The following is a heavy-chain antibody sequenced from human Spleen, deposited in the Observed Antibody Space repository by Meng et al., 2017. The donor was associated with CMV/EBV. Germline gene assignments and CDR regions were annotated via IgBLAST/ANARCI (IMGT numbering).Heavy chain of an antibody. V-gene: IGHV4-59*01. J-gene: IGHJ6*02. Sequence: SETLSLTCTVSGGSISSYYWSWIRQPPGKGLEWIGYIYYSGSTNYNPSLKSRVTISVDTSKNQFSLKLSSVTAADTAVYYCAREGGQYRGSSYYGMDVWGQGTTVTVSS. CDR2: IYYSGST. CDR1: GGSISSYY. D-gene: IGHD1-26*01. CDR3: AREGGQYRGSSYYGMDV.